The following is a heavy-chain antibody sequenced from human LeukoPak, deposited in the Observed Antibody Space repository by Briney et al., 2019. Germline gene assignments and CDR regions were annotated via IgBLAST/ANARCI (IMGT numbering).Heavy chain of an antibody. CDR3: ARVVVRDANNYKDY. V-gene: IGHV1-2*02. D-gene: IGHD5-24*01. J-gene: IGHJ4*02. CDR1: GYTFTGYY. Sequence: GASVKVSCKASGYTFTGYYMHWVRQAPGQGLEWMGWVNPTSGGTNYAQKVQGRVTMTRDTSISTAYMELSRLRADDTAVYYCARVVVRDANNYKDYWGQGTLVTVSS. CDR2: VNPTSGGT.